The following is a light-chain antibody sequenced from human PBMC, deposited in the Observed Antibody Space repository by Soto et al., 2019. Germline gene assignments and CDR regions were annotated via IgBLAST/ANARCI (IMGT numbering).Light chain of an antibody. J-gene: IGLJ2*01. V-gene: IGLV9-49*01. CDR2: VGTGGIVG. CDR1: SGYSNYK. CDR3: GAAPGSGSNFVYV. Sequence: QSVLTQPPSASASLGASVTLTCTLSSGYSNYKVDWYQQRPGKGPRFVMRVGTGGIVGSKGDGIPDRFSVLGSGLNRYLIIKNIQEEDDSDDHCGAAPGSGSNFVYVFGGGTKLTVL.